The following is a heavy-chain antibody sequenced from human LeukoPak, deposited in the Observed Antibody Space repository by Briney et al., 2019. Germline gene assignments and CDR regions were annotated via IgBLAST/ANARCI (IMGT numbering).Heavy chain of an antibody. J-gene: IGHJ3*02. CDR1: GGTFSSYA. CDR3: ARIRHSSGWYRVGAFDI. Sequence: SVKVSCKASGGTFSSYAISWVRQAPGQGLEWMGGIIPIFGTANYAQKFQGRVTITADESTSTAYMELSSLRSEDTAVYYCARIRHSSGWYRVGAFDIWGLGTMVTVSS. CDR2: IIPIFGTA. V-gene: IGHV1-69*13. D-gene: IGHD6-19*01.